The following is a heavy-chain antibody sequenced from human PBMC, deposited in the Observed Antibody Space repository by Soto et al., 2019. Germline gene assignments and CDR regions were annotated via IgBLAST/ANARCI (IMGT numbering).Heavy chain of an antibody. V-gene: IGHV1-69*02. D-gene: IGHD2-2*01. CDR2: IIPILGIA. CDR1: GGTFSSYT. J-gene: IGHJ6*02. Sequence: QVQLVQSGAEVNKPGSSVKVSCKASGGTFSSYTISWVRQAPGHGLEWMGRIIPILGIANYAQKFQGRVTITADKSTSSAYMGRSSLRSEDTAVYYCARSSDCSSTSCYEDYYYYGMDVWGQGTTVTVSS. CDR3: ARSSDCSSTSCYEDYYYYGMDV.